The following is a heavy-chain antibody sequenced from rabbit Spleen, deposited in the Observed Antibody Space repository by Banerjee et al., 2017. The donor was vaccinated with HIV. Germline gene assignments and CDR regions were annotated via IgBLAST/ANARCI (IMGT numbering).Heavy chain of an antibody. D-gene: IGHD6-1*01. J-gene: IGHJ4*01. Sequence: QEQLEESGGDLVKPGASLTLTCTASGFSFSGSYWICWVRQAPGKGLEWIACIDGGSSGSSAYASWAKGRFTISKVSSTTVTLQMTSLTAADTATYFCARHATYMLMNLWGPGTLVTVS. V-gene: IGHV1S45*01. CDR1: GFSFSGSYW. CDR2: IDGGSSGSS. CDR3: ARHATYMLMNL.